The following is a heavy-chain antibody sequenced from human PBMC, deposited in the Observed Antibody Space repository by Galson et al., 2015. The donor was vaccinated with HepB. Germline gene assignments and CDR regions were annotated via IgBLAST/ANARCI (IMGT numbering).Heavy chain of an antibody. J-gene: IGHJ3*02. CDR1: GFTFSSYG. CDR3: ARDGIVVGEDAFDI. V-gene: IGHV3-33*01. CDR2: IWYDGSNK. Sequence: SLRLSCAASGFTFSSYGMHWVRQAPGKGLEWVAVIWYDGSNKYYADSVKGRFTISRDNSKNTLYLQMNSLRAEDTAVYYCARDGIVVGEDAFDIWGQGTMVTVSS. D-gene: IGHD3-22*01.